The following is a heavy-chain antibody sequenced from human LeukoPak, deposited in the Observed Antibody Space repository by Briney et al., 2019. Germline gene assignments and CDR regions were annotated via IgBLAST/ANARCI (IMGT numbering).Heavy chain of an antibody. CDR1: GGSISSYY. J-gene: IGHJ4*02. CDR2: IYTSGST. V-gene: IGHV4-4*07. Sequence: SETLSLTCTVSGGSISSYYWSWIRQPAGKGLEWIGRIYTSGSTNYNPSLKSRVTMSVDTSKNQFSLKLSSVTAAGTAVYYCARSTTIFGVVIITEFDYWGQGTLVTVSS. D-gene: IGHD3-3*01. CDR3: ARSTTIFGVVIITEFDY.